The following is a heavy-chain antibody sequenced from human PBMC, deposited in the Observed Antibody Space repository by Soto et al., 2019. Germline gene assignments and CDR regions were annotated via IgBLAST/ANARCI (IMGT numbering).Heavy chain of an antibody. CDR1: GYTFTGYY. CDR3: ARVSCGGDCYPQFDY. Sequence: ASVKVSCKASGYTFTGYYMHWVRQAPGQGLEWMGWINPNGGGTNYAQKFQGRVTMTRDTSISTAYMELSRLRSDDTAVYYCARVSCGGDCYPQFDYWGQGTLVTVSS. V-gene: IGHV1-2*02. J-gene: IGHJ4*02. D-gene: IGHD2-21*02. CDR2: INPNGGGT.